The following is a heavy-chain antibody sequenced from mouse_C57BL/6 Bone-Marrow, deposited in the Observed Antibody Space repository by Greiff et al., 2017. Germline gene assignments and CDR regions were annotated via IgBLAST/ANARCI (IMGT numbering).Heavy chain of an antibody. V-gene: IGHV14-4*01. Sequence: EVQLQQSGAELVRPGASVKLSCTSSGFNIKDDYMPLVKPRPEQGLEWIGWIDPENGDTEYASKFQGKATITADTSSNTAYLQLSSLTSEDTAVYYCTTLDGYYFYWYFDVWGTGTTVTVSS. D-gene: IGHD2-3*01. CDR3: TTLDGYYFYWYFDV. CDR2: IDPENGDT. J-gene: IGHJ1*03. CDR1: GFNIKDDY.